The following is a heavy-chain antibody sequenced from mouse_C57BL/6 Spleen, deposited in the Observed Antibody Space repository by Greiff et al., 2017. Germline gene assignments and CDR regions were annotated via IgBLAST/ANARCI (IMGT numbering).Heavy chain of an antibody. Sequence: QVQLQQSGAELVKPGASVKMSCKASGYTFTTYPIEWMQQNHGKSLEWIGNFHPYNDDTKYNEKFKGKATLTLEKSSSTVYLELSRLTSDDAAVYYCARAHYDYDGGFAYWGQGTLVTVSA. CDR3: ARAHYDYDGGFAY. CDR1: GYTFTTYP. CDR2: FHPYNDDT. J-gene: IGHJ3*01. D-gene: IGHD2-4*01. V-gene: IGHV1-47*01.